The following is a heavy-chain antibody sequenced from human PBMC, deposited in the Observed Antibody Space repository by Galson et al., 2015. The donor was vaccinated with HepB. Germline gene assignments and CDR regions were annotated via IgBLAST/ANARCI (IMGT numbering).Heavy chain of an antibody. CDR1: GFTFSSYA. Sequence: SLRLSCAASGFTFSSYAMSWVRQAPGKGLEWVSGISGSGGRTYYADSVKGRFTISRDNSKNTLYLQMNSLRAEDTAVYYCAKSKSAIWSVDYWGQGTLVTVSS. J-gene: IGHJ4*02. CDR3: AKSKSAIWSVDY. CDR2: ISGSGGRT. V-gene: IGHV3-23*01. D-gene: IGHD2-8*02.